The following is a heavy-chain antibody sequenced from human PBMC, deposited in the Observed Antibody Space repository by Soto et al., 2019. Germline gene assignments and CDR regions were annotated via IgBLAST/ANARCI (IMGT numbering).Heavy chain of an antibody. CDR3: AKRPTEPGAY. J-gene: IGHJ4*02. V-gene: IGHV3-23*01. D-gene: IGHD1-26*01. Sequence: GSLRLSGAASGCTFSSYAMSWVRQAPGKGLEWVSAISGSGGSTYYADSVKGRFTISRDNSKNTLYLQMNSLRAEDTAVYYCAKRPTEPGAYWGQGTLVTVSS. CDR1: GCTFSSYA. CDR2: ISGSGGST.